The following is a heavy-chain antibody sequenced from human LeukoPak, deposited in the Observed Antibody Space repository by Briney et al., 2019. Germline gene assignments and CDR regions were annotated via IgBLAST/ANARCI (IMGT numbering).Heavy chain of an antibody. CDR2: IKQDGSEK. D-gene: IGHD3-10*01. Sequence: GGSQRLFCAASGFTFSSYWMSWVRQAPGKGLEWVANIKQDGSEKYYVDSVKGRFTISRDDAKNSLYLQMNSLRAEDTAVYYCARDLLLWFGELSPPGYFDYWGERTLVSVSS. J-gene: IGHJ4*02. CDR1: GFTFSSYW. V-gene: IGHV3-7*04. CDR3: ARDLLLWFGELSPPGYFDY.